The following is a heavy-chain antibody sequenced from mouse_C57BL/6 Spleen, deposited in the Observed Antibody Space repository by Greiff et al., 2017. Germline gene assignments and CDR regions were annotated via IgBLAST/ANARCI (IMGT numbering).Heavy chain of an antibody. CDR2: IDPSDSYT. J-gene: IGHJ2*01. CDR3: ARKGTKVGENFDY. D-gene: IGHD1-3*01. CDR1: GYTFTSYW. Sequence: VQLQQPGAELVRPGTSVKLSCKASGYTFTSYWMHWVKQRPGQGLEWIGVIDPSDSYTNYNQKFKGKATLTVDTSSSTAYMQLSSLTSEDSAVYYGARKGTKVGENFDYGGQGTTLTVSS. V-gene: IGHV1-59*01.